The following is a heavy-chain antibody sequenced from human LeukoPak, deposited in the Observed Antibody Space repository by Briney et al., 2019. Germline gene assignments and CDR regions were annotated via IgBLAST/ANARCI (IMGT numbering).Heavy chain of an antibody. CDR2: IYHSGST. CDR1: GYSISSGYY. Sequence: SETLSLTCTVSGYSISSGYYWGWIRQPPGKGLEWIGSIYHSGSTYYNPSLKSRVTISVDTSKNQFSLKLSSVTAADTAVYYCARSKSVVVVAATYAFDIWGQGTMVTVSS. D-gene: IGHD2-15*01. CDR3: ARSKSVVVVAATYAFDI. V-gene: IGHV4-38-2*02. J-gene: IGHJ3*02.